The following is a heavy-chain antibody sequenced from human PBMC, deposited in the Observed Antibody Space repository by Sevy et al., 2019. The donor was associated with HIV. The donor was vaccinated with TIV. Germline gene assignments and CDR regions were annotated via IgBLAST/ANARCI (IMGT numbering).Heavy chain of an antibody. Sequence: GGSLRLSCAASGFTFSAYWMHWVRQAPGKGLEWVANINQGGSEKYYVDSVKGRFTISRDNAKNSLFLQMNSLRAEDTGVYYCARALAAAASSWGQGALVTVSS. CDR2: INQGGSEK. D-gene: IGHD6-13*01. J-gene: IGHJ5*02. CDR3: ARALAAAASS. CDR1: GFTFSAYW. V-gene: IGHV3-7*01.